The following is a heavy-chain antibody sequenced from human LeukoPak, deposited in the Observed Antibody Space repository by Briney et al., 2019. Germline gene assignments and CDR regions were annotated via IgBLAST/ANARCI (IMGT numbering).Heavy chain of an antibody. V-gene: IGHV1-3*01. CDR2: INGGNGNT. D-gene: IGHD1-26*01. Sequence: ASVKVSCKASGYSFTSYAIHCVRQAPGQRLEWMAWINGGNGNTKYSQKFQGRVTITRDTSASTAYMELSSLRSEDTAVYYCARVPPWVPVGYFEYWGQGTLVTVSS. J-gene: IGHJ4*02. CDR1: GYSFTSYA. CDR3: ARVPPWVPVGYFEY.